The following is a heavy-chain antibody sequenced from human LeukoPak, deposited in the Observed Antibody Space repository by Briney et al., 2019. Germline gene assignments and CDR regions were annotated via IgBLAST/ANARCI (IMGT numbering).Heavy chain of an antibody. CDR2: IYYSGNT. D-gene: IGHD6-13*01. CDR3: SSFSSSWDGGFY. V-gene: IGHV4-59*06. Sequence: SETLSLTCTVSGGSISSYYWSWIRQPPGKGLEWIGYIYYSGNTYYNPSLKSRITISVDTSKNQFSLKLSSVTAADTALYYCSSFSSSWDGGFYWGQGTLVTVSS. J-gene: IGHJ4*02. CDR1: GGSISSYY.